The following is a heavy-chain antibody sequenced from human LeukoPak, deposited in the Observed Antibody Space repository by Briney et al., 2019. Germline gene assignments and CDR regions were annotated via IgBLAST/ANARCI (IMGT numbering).Heavy chain of an antibody. D-gene: IGHD2/OR15-2a*01. V-gene: IGHV4-34*01. CDR3: ARPTSKLGSFDY. J-gene: IGHJ4*02. CDR2: INHSGST. CDR1: GGSFSGYY. Sequence: SETLSLTCAVYGGSFSGYYWSWIRQPPGKGLEWIGEINHSGSTNYNPSLKSRVTISVDTSKNQFSLKMRSVTAADTAVYYCARPTSKLGSFDYWGQGTLVTVSS.